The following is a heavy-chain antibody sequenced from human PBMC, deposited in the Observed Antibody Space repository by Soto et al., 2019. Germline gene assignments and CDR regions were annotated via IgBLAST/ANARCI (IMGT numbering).Heavy chain of an antibody. D-gene: IGHD3-10*01. CDR3: ARDNGFGESDF. CDR2: ISAYNGNT. J-gene: IGHJ6*02. V-gene: IGHV1-18*01. CDR1: GYSFTSYG. Sequence: QVQLVQSGAEVKKPGASVKVSCKASGYSFTSYGISWVRQAPGQGLEWMGWISAYNGNTNYAQKPQGRVTMTTDTATSTGYMELRSLRSDDTAVYYCARDNGFGESDFWGQGNTVTIYS.